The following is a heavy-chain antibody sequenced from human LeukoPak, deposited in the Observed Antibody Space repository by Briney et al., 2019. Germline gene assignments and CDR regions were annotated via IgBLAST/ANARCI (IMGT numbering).Heavy chain of an antibody. D-gene: IGHD3-10*01. J-gene: IGHJ4*02. Sequence: SETLSLTCTVSGGSISISSFYWGWIRQPPGKGLEWIGSIYYTGSTYYNPSLKSRVTISVDTSKNQFSLKLNSVTAADTAVYFCARQKWFGEFEQDYRGLGTLVTVSS. CDR2: IYYTGST. CDR1: GGSISISSFY. V-gene: IGHV4-39*01. CDR3: ARQKWFGEFEQDY.